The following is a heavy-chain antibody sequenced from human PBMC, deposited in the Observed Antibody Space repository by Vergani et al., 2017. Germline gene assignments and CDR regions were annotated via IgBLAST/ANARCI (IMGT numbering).Heavy chain of an antibody. J-gene: IGHJ4*02. V-gene: IGHV4-39*01. Sequence: QLHLQESGPGLVKPSETLSLTCTVSGGSITSSSYYWGWIRQPPGKGLEWIGNIYHSGGAYYNPSLQGRVTISVDTSKNQFSLEVTSVTAADTAIYFCARTESFILRYFHWALWGQGTLVTDSS. D-gene: IGHD3-9*01. CDR2: IYHSGGA. CDR1: GGSITSSSYY. CDR3: ARTESFILRYFHWAL.